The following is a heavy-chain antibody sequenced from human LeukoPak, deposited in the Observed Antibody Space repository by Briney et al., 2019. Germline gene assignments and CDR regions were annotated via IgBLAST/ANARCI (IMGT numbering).Heavy chain of an antibody. CDR2: INNDGSSR. J-gene: IGHJ5*02. Sequence: GGSLRLSCEASGDTFSGFWMHWVRQVPGKGLVWVARINNDGSSRSYADVVKGRFTISRDNTKNTVYLQMNSLRVEDTAVYFCTRGATASFDPWGQGTLVTVSS. CDR1: GDTFSGFW. V-gene: IGHV3-74*01. CDR3: TRGATASFDP. D-gene: IGHD5-12*01.